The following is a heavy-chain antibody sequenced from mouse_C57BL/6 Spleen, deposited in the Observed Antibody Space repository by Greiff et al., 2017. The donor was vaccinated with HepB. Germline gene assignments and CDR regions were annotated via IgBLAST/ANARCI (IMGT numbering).Heavy chain of an antibody. J-gene: IGHJ3*01. CDR2: ISYSGST. CDR3: ARGGYSNYLAY. Sequence: EVHLVESGPGMVKPSQSLSLTCTVTGYSITSGYDWHWIRHFPGNKLELMGYISYSGSTNYNPSLKSRISITHDTSKNHFFLKLNSVTTEDTATYYCARGGYSNYLAYWGQGTLVTVSA. CDR1: GYSITSGYD. V-gene: IGHV3-1*01. D-gene: IGHD2-5*01.